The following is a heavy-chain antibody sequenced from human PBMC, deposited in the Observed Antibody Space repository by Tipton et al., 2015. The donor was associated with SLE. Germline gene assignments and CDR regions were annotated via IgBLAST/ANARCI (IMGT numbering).Heavy chain of an antibody. CDR3: ARDPGSSCPGCYFDY. CDR2: IYHSGST. CDR1: GGSINSSNW. Sequence: TLSLTCAVSGGSINSSNWWSWVRQPPGKGLEWIGEIYHSGSTNYNPSLKSRVTISVDTSKNQFSLKLSSVTAADTAVYYCARDPGSSCPGCYFDYWGQGTLVTVSS. J-gene: IGHJ4*02. V-gene: IGHV4-4*02. D-gene: IGHD6-13*01.